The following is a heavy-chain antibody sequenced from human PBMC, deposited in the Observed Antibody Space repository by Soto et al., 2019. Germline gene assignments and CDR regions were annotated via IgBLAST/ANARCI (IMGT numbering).Heavy chain of an antibody. D-gene: IGHD3-10*01. CDR3: ARAGRGGSWSHWDTAVDS. CDR2: IIPILGIA. V-gene: IGHV1-69*02. J-gene: IGHJ4*02. CDR1: GGTFSSYT. Sequence: QVQLVQSGAEVKKPGSSVKVSCKASGGTFSSYTISWVRQAPGQGLEWMGRIIPILGIANYAQKFQGRVTITADKSTRTSYMERGSLGSEDTAVYDCARAGRGGSWSHWDTAVDSWGQGTLVTVSS.